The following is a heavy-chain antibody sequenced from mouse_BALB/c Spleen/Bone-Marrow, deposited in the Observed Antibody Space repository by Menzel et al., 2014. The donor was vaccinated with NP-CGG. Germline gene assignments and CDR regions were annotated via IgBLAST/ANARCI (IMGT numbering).Heavy chain of an antibody. V-gene: IGHV14-3*02. Sequence: VQLQQSGAELVKPGASVKLSCTASGFDIKDTYMHWVKQRPEQGLEWIGRIDPANGSTKYDPKFQGKATITADTSSNTAYLQLSSLTFEDTAVYYCARPIFLWGQGTSVTVSS. CDR2: IDPANGST. CDR3: ARPIFL. CDR1: GFDIKDTY. J-gene: IGHJ4*01.